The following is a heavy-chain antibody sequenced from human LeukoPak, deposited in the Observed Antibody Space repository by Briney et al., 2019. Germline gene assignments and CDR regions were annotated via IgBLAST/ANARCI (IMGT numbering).Heavy chain of an antibody. CDR3: AKGYDSSGYYLIDY. D-gene: IGHD3-22*01. CDR1: GFTFSSYA. V-gene: IGHV3-23*01. CDR2: ISGSGGST. J-gene: IGHJ4*02. Sequence: PGGSLRLSCAASGFTFSSYAMSWVRQAPGKGLEWVSAISGSGGSTYYVDSVKGRFTISRDNSKNTLYLQMNSLRAEDTAVYYCAKGYDSSGYYLIDYWGQGTLVTVSS.